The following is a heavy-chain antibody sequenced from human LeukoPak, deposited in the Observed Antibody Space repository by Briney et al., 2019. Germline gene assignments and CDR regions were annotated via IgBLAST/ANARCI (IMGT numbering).Heavy chain of an antibody. J-gene: IGHJ4*01. Sequence: GGSLRLSCVVSGFDLSDYYMSWIRQAPGKGLEWISYISSSGGNIYFADSVKGRFTVSRDNARGSLYLQMNSLTADDTAIYYCGRRRDYFDYWGQGTQVTVSS. CDR1: GFDLSDYY. CDR3: GRRRDYFDY. V-gene: IGHV3-11*01. CDR2: ISSSGGNI.